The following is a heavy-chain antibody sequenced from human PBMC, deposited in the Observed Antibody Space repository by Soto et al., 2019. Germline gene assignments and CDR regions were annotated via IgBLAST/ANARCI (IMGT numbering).Heavy chain of an antibody. CDR1: GFTFSNYW. Sequence: GSLRLSCPASGFTFSNYWVHWVRQAPGKGLEWVGFIRSKAYGGTTEYAASVKGRFTISRDDSKSIAYLQMNSLKTEDTAVYYCTRGGYDLLYYYYGMDVWGQGTTVTVSS. J-gene: IGHJ6*02. D-gene: IGHD5-12*01. CDR3: TRGGYDLLYYYYGMDV. V-gene: IGHV3-49*04. CDR2: IRSKAYGGTT.